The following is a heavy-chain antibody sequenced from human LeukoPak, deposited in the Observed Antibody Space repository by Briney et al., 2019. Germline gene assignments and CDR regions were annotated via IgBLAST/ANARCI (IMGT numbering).Heavy chain of an antibody. Sequence: ASVKVSCKASGYTFTSYYMHWVRQAPGQGLEWMGIINPSGGSTSYAQKFQGRVTMTRDTSTSTVYMELSRLRSDDTAVYYCARDPLIAVAGTKFYYGMDVWGQGTTVTVSS. V-gene: IGHV1-46*01. CDR3: ARDPLIAVAGTKFYYGMDV. D-gene: IGHD6-19*01. J-gene: IGHJ6*02. CDR2: INPSGGST. CDR1: GYTFTSYY.